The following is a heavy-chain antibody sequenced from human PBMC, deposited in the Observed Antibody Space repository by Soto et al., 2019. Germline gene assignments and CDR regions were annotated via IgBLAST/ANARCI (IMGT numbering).Heavy chain of an antibody. D-gene: IGHD5-18*01. V-gene: IGHV4-39*01. CDR3: ARASPVVTDV. CDR1: GGSVSSGHHY. J-gene: IGHJ6*02. Sequence: SETLSLTCTVSGGSVSSGHHYWGWIRQPPGKGLQWIGSIYDSGRTLNNPSLRGRVTISLDTSKNQFSLKLNSVTAADTAVYYCARASPVVTDVWGQGTTVTVSS. CDR2: IYDSGRT.